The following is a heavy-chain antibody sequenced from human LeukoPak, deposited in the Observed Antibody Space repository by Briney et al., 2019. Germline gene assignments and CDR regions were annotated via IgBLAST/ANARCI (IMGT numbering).Heavy chain of an antibody. Sequence: SQTLSLTCTVSGGSISSGGYYWSWIRQPPGKGLEWIGYIYHSGSTYYNPSLKSRVTISVDRSKNQFSLKLSSVTAADTAVYYCARLPVLRFFEAFDIWGQGTMVTVSS. CDR1: GGSISSGGYY. CDR3: ARLPVLRFFEAFDI. CDR2: IYHSGST. J-gene: IGHJ3*02. D-gene: IGHD3-3*01. V-gene: IGHV4-30-2*01.